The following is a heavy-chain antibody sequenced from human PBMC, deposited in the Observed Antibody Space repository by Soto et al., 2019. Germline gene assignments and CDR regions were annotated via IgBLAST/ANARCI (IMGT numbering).Heavy chain of an antibody. CDR1: GFSFSNYA. CDR2: IGGDTSYT. J-gene: IGHJ4*02. Sequence: PGGSLRLSCTASGFSFSNYAVTWVRQAPGKGLEWVSSIGGDTSYTYYADSVKGRFTISRDKSKNTVFLQMNSLRADDTAVYHCAKDANGAYVGAFDSWGQGTLVT. D-gene: IGHD4-17*01. V-gene: IGHV3-23*01. CDR3: AKDANGAYVGAFDS.